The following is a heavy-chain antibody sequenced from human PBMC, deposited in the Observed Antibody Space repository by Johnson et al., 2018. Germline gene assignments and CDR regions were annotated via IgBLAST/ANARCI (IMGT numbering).Heavy chain of an antibody. Sequence: QVQLQQWGAGLLKPSETLSLTCAVYGGSFSGYYWSWIRQPPGKGLEWIGEINHSGSTNYNPSLKSRVTISVDTSKNQFSLKLSSVTAADQAVYYCARVFFPPRYYSYYYGMDVWGQGTTVTVSS. J-gene: IGHJ6*02. D-gene: IGHD3-3*01. CDR2: INHSGST. CDR3: ARVFFPPRYYSYYYGMDV. CDR1: GGSFSGYY. V-gene: IGHV4-34*01.